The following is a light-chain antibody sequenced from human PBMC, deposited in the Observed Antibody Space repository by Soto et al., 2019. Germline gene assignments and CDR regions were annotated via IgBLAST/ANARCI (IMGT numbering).Light chain of an antibody. CDR2: DVS. Sequence: QSVLTQPASVSGSPGQSITISCTGTSSDVGGYNYVSWYQQHPGKAPKLMIYDVSNRPSGVSNRFSGSKSGNTASQTISGLQAEDEADYYCSSYTSSSTQVVFGGGTKLTVL. V-gene: IGLV2-14*01. CDR3: SSYTSSSTQVV. CDR1: SSDVGGYNY. J-gene: IGLJ2*01.